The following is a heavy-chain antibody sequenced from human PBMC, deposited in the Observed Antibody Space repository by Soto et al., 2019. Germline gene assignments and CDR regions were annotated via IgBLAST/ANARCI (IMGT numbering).Heavy chain of an antibody. Sequence: GGSLRLSCAASGFTVSSNYMSWVRQAPGKGLEWVSVIYSGGSTYYADSVKGRFTISRDNSKNTLYLQMNSLRAEDTAVYYCASSLLWFGEATDHLMDVWGQGTTVTVSS. CDR1: GFTVSSNY. CDR3: ASSLLWFGEATDHLMDV. CDR2: IYSGGST. V-gene: IGHV3-53*01. J-gene: IGHJ6*02. D-gene: IGHD3-10*01.